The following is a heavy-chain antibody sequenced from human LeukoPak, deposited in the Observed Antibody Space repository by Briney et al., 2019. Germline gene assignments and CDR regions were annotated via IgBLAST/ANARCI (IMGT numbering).Heavy chain of an antibody. CDR2: MNPNNGNT. CDR3: ARDLVDNACDF. J-gene: IGHJ4*02. Sequence: ASVKVSCKAPGYTFTSYDIIWLRQATGQGLEWMGWMNPNNGNTGYVQKLQGRLTMTRDTSISTAYMELSSLRSEDTAVYYCARDLVDNACDFWGQGTLVTVSS. V-gene: IGHV1-8*02. D-gene: IGHD2-8*01. CDR1: GYTFTSYD.